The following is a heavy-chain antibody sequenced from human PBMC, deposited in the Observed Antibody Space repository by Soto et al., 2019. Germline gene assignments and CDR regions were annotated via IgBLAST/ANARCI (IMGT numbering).Heavy chain of an antibody. Sequence: GGSLRLSCATSGSTFSSYGMYWVRQAPGKGLEWVAVIWYEGNNEYYADSVKGRFTISRDNSKNTLYLQMNSLRAEDTAIYYCAKDVGNSWSYYFDFWGQGTLVTVSS. J-gene: IGHJ4*02. CDR2: IWYEGNNE. CDR1: GSTFSSYG. D-gene: IGHD6-13*01. V-gene: IGHV3-30*02. CDR3: AKDVGNSWSYYFDF.